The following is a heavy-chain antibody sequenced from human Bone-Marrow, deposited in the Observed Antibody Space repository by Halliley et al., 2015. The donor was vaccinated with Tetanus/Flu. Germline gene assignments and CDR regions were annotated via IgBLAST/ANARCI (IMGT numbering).Heavy chain of an antibody. D-gene: IGHD6-19*01. CDR2: TYYRSKWHN. CDR1: GDSVSSTSAA. Sequence: LVKPTQTLSLTCAISGDSVSSTSAAWNWIRQSPSRGLEWLGRTYYRSKWHNDYAISVKSRININPDTPKNQFSLHLNSVTPEDTALYYCARGRDSSGWLVNFAFWGQGPLVTVSS. V-gene: IGHV6-1*01. J-gene: IGHJ4*02. CDR3: ARGRDSSGWLVNFAF.